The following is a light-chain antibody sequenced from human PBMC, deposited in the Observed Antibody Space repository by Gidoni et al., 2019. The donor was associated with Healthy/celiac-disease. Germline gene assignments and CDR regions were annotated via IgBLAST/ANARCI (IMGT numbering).Light chain of an antibody. CDR2: LNSDGSH. V-gene: IGLV4-69*01. CDR3: QTWGTGIHV. Sequence: QLVLTQSPSASASLGASVKLTCTLSSGHSSYAIAWHQQQPEKGPRYLMKLNSDGSHSKGDGIPDRFAGSSSGAERYLTISSRQSEDEGDYYCQTWGTGIHVFGGGTKLTVL. J-gene: IGLJ3*02. CDR1: SGHSSYA.